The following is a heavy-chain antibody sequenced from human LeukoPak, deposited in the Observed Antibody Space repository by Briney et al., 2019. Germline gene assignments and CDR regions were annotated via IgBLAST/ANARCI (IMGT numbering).Heavy chain of an antibody. V-gene: IGHV3-11*04. J-gene: IGHJ4*02. Sequence: PGGSLRLSCAASGFTFSDYYMGWIRQAPGKGLEWVSYISSSGSTIYYADSVKGRFTISRDNAKNSLYLQMNSLRAEDTAVYYCARDHRPLPPRSHSSSWDYTDYWGQGTLVTVSS. CDR2: ISSSGSTI. D-gene: IGHD6-13*01. CDR1: GFTFSDYY. CDR3: ARDHRPLPPRSHSSSWDYTDY.